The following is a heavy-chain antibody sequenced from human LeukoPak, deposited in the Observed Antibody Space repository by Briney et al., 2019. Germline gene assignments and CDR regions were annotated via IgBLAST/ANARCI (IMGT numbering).Heavy chain of an antibody. Sequence: PGGSLRLSCAASGFSFRSYSMNWVRQAPGKGLEWVSSISSSSSYIYYADSVKGRFTISRDNAKNSLYLQMNSLRAEDTAVYYCARAGTVTTLVNWFDPWGQGTLVTVSS. J-gene: IGHJ5*02. CDR2: ISSSSSYI. CDR1: GFSFRSYS. D-gene: IGHD4-11*01. CDR3: ARAGTVTTLVNWFDP. V-gene: IGHV3-21*01.